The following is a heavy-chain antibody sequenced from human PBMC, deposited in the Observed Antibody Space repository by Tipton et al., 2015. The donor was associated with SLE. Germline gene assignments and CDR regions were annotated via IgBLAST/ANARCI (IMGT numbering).Heavy chain of an antibody. CDR3: ARGGSDNWSGFDY. V-gene: IGHV3-74*01. CDR1: GFTFTTYW. Sequence: SLRLSCATSGFTFTTYWVHWVRQTPGKGPEWVSRINPDGTITNSADSVKGRFSISRDVAESALYLEMSGLRAEDTSIYYCARGGSDNWSGFDYWGQGTLVTVSS. D-gene: IGHD1-20*01. CDR2: INPDGTIT. J-gene: IGHJ4*02.